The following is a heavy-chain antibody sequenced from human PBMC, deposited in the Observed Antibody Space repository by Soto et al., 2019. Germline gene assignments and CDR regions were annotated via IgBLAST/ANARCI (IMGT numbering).Heavy chain of an antibody. CDR3: ARYIEYRSSWYADYYYSGMDV. Sequence: QVQLVQSGAEVKKPGASVKVSCKASGYTFTSYGISWVRQAPGQGLEWMGWISAYNGNTNYAQKLQGRVTMTTDTSTSTAYLELRSLRSDDTAVYYCARYIEYRSSWYADYYYSGMDVWGQGTKVTVSS. D-gene: IGHD6-13*01. CDR1: GYTFTSYG. CDR2: ISAYNGNT. V-gene: IGHV1-18*01. J-gene: IGHJ6*02.